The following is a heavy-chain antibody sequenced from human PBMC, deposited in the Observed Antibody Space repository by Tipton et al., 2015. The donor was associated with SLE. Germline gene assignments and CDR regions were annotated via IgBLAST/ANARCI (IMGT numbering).Heavy chain of an antibody. CDR1: GFTFDDYA. CDR2: ISWNSGSI. J-gene: IGHJ5*02. D-gene: IGHD3-3*02. Sequence: SLRLSCAASGFTFDDYAMHWVRQAPGKGLEWVSGISWNSGSIGYADSVKGRFTISRDNAKNSLYLQMNSLRAEDTALYYCARGPPFMEWERNWFDPWGQGTQVTVSS. CDR3: ARGPPFMEWERNWFDP. V-gene: IGHV3-9*01.